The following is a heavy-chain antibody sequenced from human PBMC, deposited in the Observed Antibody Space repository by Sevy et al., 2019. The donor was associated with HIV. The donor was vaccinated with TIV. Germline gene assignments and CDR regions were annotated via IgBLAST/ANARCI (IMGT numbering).Heavy chain of an antibody. CDR3: TRVEGATDWGMDV. J-gene: IGHJ6*02. CDR1: GFTLCVCT. V-gene: IGHV3-49*01. CDR2: IRSKSYGGTI. D-gene: IGHD1-26*01. Sequence: SLRLSCTASGFTLCVCTVSWVRQAPGEGLEWVGFIRSKSYGGTIEYTASVKGRFTISKDTSKSIAYLQMNSLKTEDTALYFCTRVEGATDWGMDVWGQGTTVTVSS.